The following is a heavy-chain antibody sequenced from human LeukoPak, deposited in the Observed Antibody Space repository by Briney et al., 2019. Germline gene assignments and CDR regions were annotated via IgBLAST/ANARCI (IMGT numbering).Heavy chain of an antibody. J-gene: IGHJ4*01. CDR2: VSSSGDTM. CDR3: VRSAFLTTEFYFDY. V-gene: IGHV3-11*04. CDR1: GFTFSDYY. Sequence: PGGSLRLSCAASGFTFSDYYMSWLRQAPGKGLVWVSYVSSSGDTMFYADSVKGRFTVSRDNAKNSLYLQMNSLRAEDTAVYYCVRSAFLTTEFYFDYWGHGTLVTVSS. D-gene: IGHD4-11*01.